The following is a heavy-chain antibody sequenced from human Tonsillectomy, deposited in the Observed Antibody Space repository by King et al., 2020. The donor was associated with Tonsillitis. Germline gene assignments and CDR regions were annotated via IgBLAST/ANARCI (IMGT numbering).Heavy chain of an antibody. CDR3: AIISLAVNRSIDVFDI. V-gene: IGHV3-73*02. J-gene: IGHJ3*02. CDR2: IRSKGNTYAT. CDR1: GFTFNDSA. Sequence: VQLVESGGGLVQPGGSLKLSCAASGFTFNDSALHWVRQASGKGLEWVGRIRSKGNTYATAYGASVKGRFTISRDDSKSTAYLQMNSLISEDTDVYYCAIISLAVNRSIDVFDIWGQGTMVTVSS. D-gene: IGHD1-14*01.